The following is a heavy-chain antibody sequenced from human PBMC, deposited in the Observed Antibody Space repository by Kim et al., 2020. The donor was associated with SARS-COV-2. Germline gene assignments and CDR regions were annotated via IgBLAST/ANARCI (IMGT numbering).Heavy chain of an antibody. V-gene: IGHV3-21*01. J-gene: IGHJ6*02. Sequence: YADSVKGRFTISRDNAKNSLYLQRNSLRAEDTAVYYCARDSAVLGYGMDVWGQGTTVTVSS. CDR3: ARDSAVLGYGMDV.